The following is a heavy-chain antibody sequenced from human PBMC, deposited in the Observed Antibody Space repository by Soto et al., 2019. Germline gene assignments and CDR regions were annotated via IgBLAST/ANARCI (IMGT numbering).Heavy chain of an antibody. Sequence: SVKVSCKASGFTFTNYGISWVRQAPGQGLEWMGWISAYKGNTNYAQKFQGRVTMTTDTSTSTAYLELRSLRSDDMAVYFCASRSGQLPYYFDYWGQGTQVTVSS. CDR3: ASRSGQLPYYFDY. CDR1: GFTFTNYG. V-gene: IGHV1-18*03. CDR2: ISAYKGNT. D-gene: IGHD6-6*01. J-gene: IGHJ4*02.